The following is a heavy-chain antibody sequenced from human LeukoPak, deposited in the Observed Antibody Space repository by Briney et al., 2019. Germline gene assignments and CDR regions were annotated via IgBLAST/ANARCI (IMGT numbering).Heavy chain of an antibody. D-gene: IGHD3-22*01. V-gene: IGHV4-34*01. Sequence: SETLSLTCVVYGVSFSGYYWSWIRQPPGKGLEWIGEINHSGSTNYNPSLKSRVTISVDTSKNQFSLKLRSVTAADTAVYYCAREGYDSSGQVDYWGQGTLVTVSS. CDR3: AREGYDSSGQVDY. J-gene: IGHJ4*02. CDR2: INHSGST. CDR1: GVSFSGYY.